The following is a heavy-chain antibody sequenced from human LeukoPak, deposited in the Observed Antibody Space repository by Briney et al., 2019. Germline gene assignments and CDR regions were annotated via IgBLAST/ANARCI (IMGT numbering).Heavy chain of an antibody. CDR3: AREGTSGTHLNWFDP. D-gene: IGHD1-1*01. CDR1: GGSISSYY. J-gene: IGHJ5*02. V-gene: IGHV4-59*01. CDR2: IYGSGST. Sequence: SETLSLTCTVSGGSISSYYWSWLRQPPGKGLEWIGHIYGSGSTNYNPSLKSRVTLSVDTSRNQFSLKLSSVTAADTAVYYCAREGTSGTHLNWFDPWGQGTLVTVSS.